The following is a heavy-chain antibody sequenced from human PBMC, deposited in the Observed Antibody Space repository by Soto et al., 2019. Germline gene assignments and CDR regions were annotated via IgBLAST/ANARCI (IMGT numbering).Heavy chain of an antibody. CDR2: INHSGST. V-gene: IGHV4-34*01. CDR1: GGSFSRYY. D-gene: IGHD5-12*01. CDR3: ARGEGRLVGTWFDP. Sequence: RLPETLSLTCDVYGGSFSRYYWNWIRQPPGKGLEWLGEINHSGSTNYNPSLESRVTISLDTSKTQFSLKLTSVTAADTAVYYCARGEGRLVGTWFDPWGQGTLVTVSS. J-gene: IGHJ5*02.